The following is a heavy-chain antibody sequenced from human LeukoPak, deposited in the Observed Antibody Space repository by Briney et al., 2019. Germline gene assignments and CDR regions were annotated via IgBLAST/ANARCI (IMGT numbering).Heavy chain of an antibody. CDR1: GGSFSGYY. V-gene: IGHV4-34*01. CDR3: AIGRRKGSSWYPFDY. CDR2: INHSGST. J-gene: IGHJ4*02. Sequence: SETLSLTCAVYGGSFSGYYWSWIRQPPGKGLEWIGEINHSGSTNYNLSLKSRVTISVDTSKNQFSLKLSSVTAADTAVYYCAIGRRKGSSWYPFDYWGQGTLVTVSS. D-gene: IGHD6-13*01.